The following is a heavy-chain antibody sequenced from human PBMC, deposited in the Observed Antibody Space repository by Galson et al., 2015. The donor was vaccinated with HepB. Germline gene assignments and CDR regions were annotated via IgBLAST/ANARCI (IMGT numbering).Heavy chain of an antibody. CDR1: GFIFSDYY. Sequence: SLRLSCAASGFIFSDYYMSWIRQAPGKGLEWVSYISGGGTYTKYADSVKGRFTISRVNAKNSLYLQLNSLSAGDTAVYYCARCTGGSCFFAYWGQGTLVTVSP. J-gene: IGHJ4*02. CDR2: ISGGGTYT. CDR3: ARCTGGSCFFAY. V-gene: IGHV3-11*06. D-gene: IGHD2-15*01.